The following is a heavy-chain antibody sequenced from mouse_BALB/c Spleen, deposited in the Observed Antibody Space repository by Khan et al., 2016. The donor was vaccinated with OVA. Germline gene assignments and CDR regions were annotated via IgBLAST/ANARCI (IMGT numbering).Heavy chain of an antibody. V-gene: IGHV3-2*02. J-gene: IGHJ2*01. CDR1: GYSITSGYG. CDR2: ISYSGST. CDR3: ARTARIKY. D-gene: IGHD1-2*01. Sequence: VQLQQSGPGLVKPSQSLSLTCTVTGYSITSGYGWNWIRQFPGNKLEWMGYISYSGSTNYNPSLKSRISITRDTSKNQFFLQLNSVITEDTATYYCARTARIKYWGQGTTLTVSS.